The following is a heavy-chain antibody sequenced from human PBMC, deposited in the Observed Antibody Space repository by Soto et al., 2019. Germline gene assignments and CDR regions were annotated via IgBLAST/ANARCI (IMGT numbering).Heavy chain of an antibody. CDR1: GFTVSINY. D-gene: IGHD2-21*01. V-gene: IGHV3-66*04. J-gene: IGHJ4*02. CDR3: ARQGVALELDF. Sequence: GGSLRLSCAASGFTVSINYMSWVRQAPGKGLEWVSVIYSGGSTYYADSVKGRITVSRDDSKNMAFLEMNSLKTEDTAVYYCARQGVALELDFWCPGPLVTVSS. CDR2: IYSGGST.